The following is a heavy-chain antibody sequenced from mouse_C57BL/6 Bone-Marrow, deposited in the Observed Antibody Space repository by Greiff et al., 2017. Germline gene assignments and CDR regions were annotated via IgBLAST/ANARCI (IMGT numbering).Heavy chain of an antibody. CDR3: TRRGTIVTAYYFDY. D-gene: IGHD2-5*01. CDR1: GYTFTDYE. CDR2: IDPETGGT. Sequence: VQLQQSGAELVRPGASVTLSCKASGYTFTDYEMHWVKQTPVHGLEWIGAIDPETGGTAYNQKFKGKAILTADKSSSTAYMELRSLTSEDSAVYYCTRRGTIVTAYYFDYWGQGTTLTVSS. J-gene: IGHJ2*01. V-gene: IGHV1-15*01.